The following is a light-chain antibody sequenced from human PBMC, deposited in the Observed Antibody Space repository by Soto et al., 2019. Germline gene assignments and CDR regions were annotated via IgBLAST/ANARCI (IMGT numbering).Light chain of an antibody. J-gene: IGLJ2*01. V-gene: IGLV1-51*01. Sequence: QSVLTQPPSVSAAPGQKVTISCSGSSSNIGNNYVSWYQQLPGTAPKLLIYDNNKRPSGIPDRFPGSKSGTSATRGITGLQTGDEADYYGGTGESSGGAVVFGGGTKPTV. CDR1: SSNIGNNY. CDR3: GTGESSGGAVV. CDR2: DNN.